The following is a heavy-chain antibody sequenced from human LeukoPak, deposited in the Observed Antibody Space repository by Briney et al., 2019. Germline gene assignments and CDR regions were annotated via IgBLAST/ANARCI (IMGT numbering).Heavy chain of an antibody. CDR1: GGTFSSYA. V-gene: IGHV1-69*13. J-gene: IGHJ4*02. CDR2: IIPIFGTA. D-gene: IGHD2-21*02. Sequence: SVKASCKASGGTFSSYAISWVRQAPGQGLEWMGGIIPIFGTANYAQKFQGRVTITADESTSTAYMELSSLRSEDTAVYYCASDQNSVTAIDWGQGTLVTVSS. CDR3: ASDQNSVTAID.